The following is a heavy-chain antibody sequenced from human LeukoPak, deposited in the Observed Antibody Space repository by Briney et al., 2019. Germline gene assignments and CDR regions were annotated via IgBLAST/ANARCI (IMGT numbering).Heavy chain of an antibody. V-gene: IGHV3-30*04. Sequence: GGSLRLSCAASGFTFSSYAMHWVRQAPGKGLEWVAVISYDGSNKYYADSVKGRFTISRDNSKNTLYLQMNSLRAEDTAMYYCTRTVNSASDFWGQGTLVTVSS. D-gene: IGHD4-23*01. CDR3: TRTVNSASDF. CDR2: ISYDGSNK. CDR1: GFTFSSYA. J-gene: IGHJ4*02.